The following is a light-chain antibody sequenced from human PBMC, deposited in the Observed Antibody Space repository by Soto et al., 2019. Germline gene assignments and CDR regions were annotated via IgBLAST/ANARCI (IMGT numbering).Light chain of an antibody. CDR2: GAS. J-gene: IGKJ4*01. CDR3: QQYNNWPLT. Sequence: IVMTQSQDTLSVSPGERATLSCRASQSVSSNLAWYQQKPGQAPRLLIYGASTRATGIPARFSGSGSGTEFTLTISSLQSEDFAVYYCQQYNNWPLTFGGGTKVDIK. CDR1: QSVSSN. V-gene: IGKV3-15*01.